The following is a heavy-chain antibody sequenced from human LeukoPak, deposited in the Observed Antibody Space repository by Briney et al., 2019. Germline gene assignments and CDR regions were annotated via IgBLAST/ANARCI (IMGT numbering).Heavy chain of an antibody. CDR3: AREIRYCSGSKCYLFDY. Sequence: GRSLRLSCAASGFNFCDYALNWVRQAPRKGLEWVSYISSSGSTIYYADSVKGRFTISRDNDKNSLYLQMNSLRAEDTAVYYCAREIRYCSGSKCYLFDYWGQGTLVTVSS. CDR1: GFNFCDYA. J-gene: IGHJ4*02. D-gene: IGHD2-15*01. V-gene: IGHV3-48*03. CDR2: ISSSGSTI.